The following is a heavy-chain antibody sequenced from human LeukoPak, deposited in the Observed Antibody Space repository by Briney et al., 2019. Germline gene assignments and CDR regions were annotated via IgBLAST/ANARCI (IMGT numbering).Heavy chain of an antibody. CDR1: GVTFSSYA. D-gene: IGHD5-18*01. J-gene: IGHJ4*02. CDR3: AREQIQLWSTIDY. V-gene: IGHV3-64*02. CDR2: ISSSGGST. Sequence: GGSLRLPCAASGVTFSSYAMHWVRQAPGEGLEYVSAISSSGGSTYYADSVKGRFTISRDNSKNTLYLQMGSLRAEDMAVYYCAREQIQLWSTIDYWGQGTLVTVSS.